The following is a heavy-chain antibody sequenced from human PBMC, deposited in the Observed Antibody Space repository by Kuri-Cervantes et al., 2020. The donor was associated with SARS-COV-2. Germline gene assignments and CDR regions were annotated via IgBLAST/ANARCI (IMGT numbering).Heavy chain of an antibody. Sequence: SVKVSCKASGFTFTSSAVQWVRQARGQRLEWIGWIVVGSGNTNYAQKFQERVTITRDMSTSTAYMELSSLRSEDTAVYYCVRGYSSGRHGADYWGRGTLVTVSS. CDR2: IVVGSGNT. D-gene: IGHD6-19*01. V-gene: IGHV1-58*01. CDR3: VRGYSSGRHGADY. J-gene: IGHJ4*02. CDR1: GFTFTSSA.